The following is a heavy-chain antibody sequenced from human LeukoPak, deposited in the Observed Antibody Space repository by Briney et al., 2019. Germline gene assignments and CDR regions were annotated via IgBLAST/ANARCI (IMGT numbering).Heavy chain of an antibody. J-gene: IGHJ4*02. CDR2: IYTSGST. CDR1: GGSISSGSYY. CDR3: ASYAGGY. V-gene: IGHV4-61*02. Sequence: SEPLSLTCTVSGGSISSGSYYWSWIRPPDGKGLEWIGRIYTSGSTNYNPSLKSRVTISVDTSKNQFSLKLSSGTAADTAVYDCASYAGGYWGQGTLVTVSS. D-gene: IGHD3-16*01.